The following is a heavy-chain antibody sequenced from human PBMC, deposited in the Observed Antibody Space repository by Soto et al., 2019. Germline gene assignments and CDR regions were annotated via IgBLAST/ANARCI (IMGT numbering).Heavy chain of an antibody. CDR2: TYYRSKWYN. D-gene: IGHD3-10*01. Sequence: SQTLSHTCAISGDSVSSNSAAWNWIRRSPSRGLEWLGRTYYRSKWYNDYVVSVKSRITVNPDTSKNQISLHLNSVTPDDTAVYYCARGGNYGSGTYSVFDFWGQGTLVTVSS. V-gene: IGHV6-1*01. J-gene: IGHJ4*02. CDR3: ARGGNYGSGTYSVFDF. CDR1: GDSVSSNSAA.